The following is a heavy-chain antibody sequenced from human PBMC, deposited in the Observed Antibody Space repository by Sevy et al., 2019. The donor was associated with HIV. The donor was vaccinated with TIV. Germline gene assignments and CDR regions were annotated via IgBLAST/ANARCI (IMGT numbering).Heavy chain of an antibody. CDR3: AKDRQPEGYFES. J-gene: IGHJ4*02. CDR2: ISGRASNT. Sequence: GGSLRLSCAVSGFTFSTYAMTWVRQAPGKGLEWVSSISGRASNTYYADSVKGRFTISRDNSKNTLSLQMNSLRAEDTAVYYCAKDRQPEGYFESWGQGTLVTVSS. V-gene: IGHV3-23*01. CDR1: GFTFSTYA.